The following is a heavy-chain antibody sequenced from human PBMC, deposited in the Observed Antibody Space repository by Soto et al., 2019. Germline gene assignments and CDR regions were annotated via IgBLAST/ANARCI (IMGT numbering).Heavy chain of an antibody. J-gene: IGHJ5*02. CDR3: ARGCSGGSCYSEDWFDP. CDR1: GYTFTSYG. V-gene: IGHV1-18*01. Sequence: ASVKVSCKASGYTFTSYGISWVRQAPGQGFEWMGWISAYNGNTNYAQKLQGRVTMTTDTSTSTAYMELRSLRSDDTAVYYCARGCSGGSCYSEDWFDPWGQGTLVTVSS. CDR2: ISAYNGNT. D-gene: IGHD2-15*01.